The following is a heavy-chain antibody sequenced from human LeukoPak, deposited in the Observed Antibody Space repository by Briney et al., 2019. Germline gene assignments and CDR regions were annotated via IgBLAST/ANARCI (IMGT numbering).Heavy chain of an antibody. D-gene: IGHD3-22*01. J-gene: IGHJ4*02. CDR1: GFTFCSYE. CDR3: ARSSGSYRPMGY. CDR2: IDSTDTI. Sequence: PGGSLRLSCAASGFTFCSYEMNWVRQAPGKGLQWISHIDSTDTIHYADSVKGRFTISRDNAKNSLYLQMNSLRAEDTAVYYCARSSGSYRPMGYWGQGTLVTVSS. V-gene: IGHV3-48*03.